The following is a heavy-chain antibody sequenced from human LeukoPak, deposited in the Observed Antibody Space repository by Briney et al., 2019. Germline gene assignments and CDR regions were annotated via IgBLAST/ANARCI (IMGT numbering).Heavy chain of an antibody. V-gene: IGHV1-46*01. CDR2: INPSGGST. D-gene: IGHD2-2*01. CDR3: ALRYCSSTSCYYFDF. J-gene: IGHJ4*02. Sequence: GASVKVSCKSSGYTFTSYYIHWVRQAPGQGLEWMGIINPSGGSTSYAQKFQGRVTMTRDTSTSTVYMELSSLRSDDTAVYYCALRYCSSTSCYYFDFWGQGTLVTVSS. CDR1: GYTFTSYY.